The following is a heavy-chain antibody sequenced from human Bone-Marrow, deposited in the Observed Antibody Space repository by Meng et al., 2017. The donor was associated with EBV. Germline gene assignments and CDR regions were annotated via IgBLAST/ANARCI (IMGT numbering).Heavy chain of an antibody. CDR1: GGTFSSYA. J-gene: IGHJ4*02. Sequence: QLQRGQSGDGVKKPGSSVKVSCKASGGTFSSYAISWVRQAPGQGLEWMGGIIPIFGTANYAQKFQGRVTITADKSTSTAYMELSSLRSEDTAVYYCARDTHDYGDLTFFDYWGQGTLVTVSS. CDR2: IIPIFGTA. D-gene: IGHD4-17*01. CDR3: ARDTHDYGDLTFFDY. V-gene: IGHV1-69*06.